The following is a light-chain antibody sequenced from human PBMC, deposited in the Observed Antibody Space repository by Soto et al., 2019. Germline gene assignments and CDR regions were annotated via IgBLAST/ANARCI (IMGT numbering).Light chain of an antibody. Sequence: EIVMTQSPATLSVSPGERASLSCRASQSVSTDLAWYPQKPAQPPRLLIYGASTRATGIPARFSGGGSGTEFTLTISSLQSGDFAVYYCQQYSEWPLTFGGGTKVEIK. CDR2: GAS. CDR3: QQYSEWPLT. J-gene: IGKJ4*01. CDR1: QSVSTD. V-gene: IGKV3-15*01.